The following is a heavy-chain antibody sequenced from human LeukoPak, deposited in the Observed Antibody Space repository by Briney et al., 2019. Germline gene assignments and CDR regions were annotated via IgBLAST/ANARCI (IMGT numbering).Heavy chain of an antibody. Sequence: GGSLRLSCAASGFTFSSYAMHWVRQAPGKGLEWVAVISYDGSNKYYADSVKGRFTISRDNSKNTLYPQMNSLRAEDTAVYYCARENVGQTRGAFDIWGQGTMVTVSS. CDR3: ARENVGQTRGAFDI. J-gene: IGHJ3*02. V-gene: IGHV3-30-3*01. CDR1: GFTFSSYA. CDR2: ISYDGSNK. D-gene: IGHD1-26*01.